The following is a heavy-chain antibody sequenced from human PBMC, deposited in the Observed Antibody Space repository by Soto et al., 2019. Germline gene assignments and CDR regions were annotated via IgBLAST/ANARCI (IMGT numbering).Heavy chain of an antibody. V-gene: IGHV1-18*01. CDR2: ISAYDGKT. CDR3: ARDPHEFWISYWFDP. Sequence: ASVKVSCKTSGYTFNTYGINWVRQAPGQGLELMGWISAYDGKTTYAEKFQGRVTMTTDTSTSTAYMELGSLRSDDTAIYYCARDPHEFWISYWFDPRGQGTPVTVPS. CDR1: GYTFNTYG. D-gene: IGHD3-3*01. J-gene: IGHJ5*02.